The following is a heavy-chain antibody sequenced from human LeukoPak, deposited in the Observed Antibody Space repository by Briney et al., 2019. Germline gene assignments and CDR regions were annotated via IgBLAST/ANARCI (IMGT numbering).Heavy chain of an antibody. Sequence: GGSLRLSCAASGFTFSSYGMSWVRQAPGKGLEWVSAISGSGGSTYYADSVKGRFTISRDNSKNTLYLQMNSLRAEDTAAYYCANGGDYYGSGSSGFDPWGQGTLVTVSS. J-gene: IGHJ5*02. CDR1: GFTFSSYG. V-gene: IGHV3-23*01. D-gene: IGHD3-10*01. CDR3: ANGGDYYGSGSSGFDP. CDR2: ISGSGGST.